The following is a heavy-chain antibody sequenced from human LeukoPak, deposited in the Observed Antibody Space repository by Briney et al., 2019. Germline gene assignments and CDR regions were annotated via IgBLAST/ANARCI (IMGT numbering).Heavy chain of an antibody. CDR2: IIPLFGTP. J-gene: IGHJ4*02. D-gene: IGHD6-19*01. CDR3: ASLPETYSSGLYTVDY. CDR1: GGTLSSYV. Sequence: SVKVSCKASGGTLSSYVINWVRQAPGQGLEWMGGIIPLFGTPNYAQRFQGRLTITADESTITVYMELSSLRFDDTAVYYCASLPETYSSGLYTVDYWGQGTLLTVSS. V-gene: IGHV1-69*13.